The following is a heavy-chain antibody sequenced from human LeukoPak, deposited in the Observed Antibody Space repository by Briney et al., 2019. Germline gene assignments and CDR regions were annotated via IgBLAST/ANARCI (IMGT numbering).Heavy chain of an antibody. Sequence: PSETLSLTCTVSGGSISSYYWSWIRQAAGKGLEWIGRIYTSGSTNYNPSLKSRVTMSVDTSKNQSSLKLSSLTAADTAVYYCAREVVAGTLDYWGQGTLVTVSS. CDR2: IYTSGST. V-gene: IGHV4-4*07. D-gene: IGHD6-19*01. CDR3: AREVVAGTLDY. CDR1: GGSISSYY. J-gene: IGHJ4*02.